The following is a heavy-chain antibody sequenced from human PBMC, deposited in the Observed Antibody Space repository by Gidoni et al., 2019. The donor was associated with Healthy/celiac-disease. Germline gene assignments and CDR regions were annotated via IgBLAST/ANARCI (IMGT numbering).Heavy chain of an antibody. CDR2: IGTAGDP. Sequence: EVQLVESVGGLVQHGGSLSLSCAASGFTFSSYDMTWVRQATGQGLEWVSSIGTAGDPYYPGSVKGRCTISRENAKNSLYIQMNSRRAGDTAGYYCVRRRGDAFDIWGQGTMVTVSS. J-gene: IGHJ3*02. CDR3: VRRRGDAFDI. CDR1: GFTFSSYD. V-gene: IGHV3-13*05.